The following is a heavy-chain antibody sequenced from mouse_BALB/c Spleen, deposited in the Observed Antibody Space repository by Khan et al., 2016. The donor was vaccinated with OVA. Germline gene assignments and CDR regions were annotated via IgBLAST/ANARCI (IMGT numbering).Heavy chain of an antibody. J-gene: IGHJ3*01. CDR1: GYTFTDYY. CDR2: IFPGSGDT. CDR3: ANADYFGYTFAY. V-gene: IGHV1-77*01. Sequence: QVQLQQSGAELARPGASVKLSCKASGYTFTDYYINWVKQRTGQGLEWIGEIFPGSGDTYYNEKFKGKATLTADKSSSPVYMQLGSLTAAAAAVYCCANADYFGYTFAYWGQGTLVTVSA. D-gene: IGHD1-2*01.